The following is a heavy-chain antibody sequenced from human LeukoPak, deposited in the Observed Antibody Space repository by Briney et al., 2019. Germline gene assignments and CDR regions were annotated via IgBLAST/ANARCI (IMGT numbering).Heavy chain of an antibody. Sequence: PGGSLRLSCAASGFTFSSYWMSWVRQAPGKGLEWVANIKQDGSEKYYVDSVKGRFTISRDNAKNSLYLQMNSLRAEDTAVYYCARVKSSGWKYYFDYWGQGTLVTVSS. J-gene: IGHJ4*02. CDR1: GFTFSSYW. V-gene: IGHV3-7*01. D-gene: IGHD6-19*01. CDR3: ARVKSSGWKYYFDY. CDR2: IKQDGSEK.